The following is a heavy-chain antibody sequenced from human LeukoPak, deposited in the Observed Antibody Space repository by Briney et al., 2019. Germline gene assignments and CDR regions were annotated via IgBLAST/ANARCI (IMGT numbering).Heavy chain of an antibody. CDR2: IIPIFGTA. Sequence: GASVKVSCKASGGTFSSYAISWVRQAPGQGLEWMGGIIPIFGTANYAQKFQGRVTITADESTSTAYMELSSLRSEDTAVYYCARDPTTYYYDSSAVVEGDYWGQGTLVTVSS. V-gene: IGHV1-69*13. CDR1: GGTFSSYA. CDR3: ARDPTTYYYDSSAVVEGDY. J-gene: IGHJ4*02. D-gene: IGHD3-22*01.